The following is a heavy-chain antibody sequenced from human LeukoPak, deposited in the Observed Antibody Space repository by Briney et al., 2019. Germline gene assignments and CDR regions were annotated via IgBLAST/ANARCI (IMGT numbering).Heavy chain of an antibody. D-gene: IGHD6-6*01. CDR3: ARIGYSSSSTDY. J-gene: IGHJ4*02. CDR2: IKQDGGQT. CDR1: GFTFSNYW. V-gene: IGHV3-7*01. Sequence: PGGSLRLSCAASGFTFSNYWMSWVRQAPGKGLEWVANIKQDGGQTYYVDSLKGRFTVSRDSAKNSLYLQMNNLRAEDTAVYYCARIGYSSSSTDYWGQGTLVTVSS.